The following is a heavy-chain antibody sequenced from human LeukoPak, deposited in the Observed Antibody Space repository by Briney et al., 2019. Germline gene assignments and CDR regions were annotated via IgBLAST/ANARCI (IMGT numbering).Heavy chain of an antibody. D-gene: IGHD2-2*01. CDR1: GFTFSSYA. V-gene: IGHV3-30-3*01. CDR3: AGSSTSSLDY. CDR2: ISYDGSNK. J-gene: IGHJ4*02. Sequence: GRSLRLSCAASGFTFSSYAMHWVRQAPGKGLEWVAVISYDGSNKYYADSVKGRFTISRDNSKNTLYLQMNSLRAEDTAVYYCAGSSTSSLDYWGQGTLVTVSS.